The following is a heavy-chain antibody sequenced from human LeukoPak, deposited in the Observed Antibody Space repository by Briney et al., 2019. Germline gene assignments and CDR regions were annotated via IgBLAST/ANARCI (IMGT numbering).Heavy chain of an antibody. CDR1: GFTFSSNA. V-gene: IGHV3-23*01. D-gene: IGHD3-22*01. J-gene: IGHJ4*02. Sequence: GGSLRLSCVTSGFTFSSNAMSWVRQAPGKGLEWLSGITGPGDTTHHVDSVKGRFTISRDNSKNTLFLQMNSLRVEDTALYYCARAYGSSGYFQLPIDYWGQGTLVTVSS. CDR2: ITGPGDTT. CDR3: ARAYGSSGYFQLPIDY.